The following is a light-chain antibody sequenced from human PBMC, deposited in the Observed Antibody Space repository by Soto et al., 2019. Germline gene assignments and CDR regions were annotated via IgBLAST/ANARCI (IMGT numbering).Light chain of an antibody. CDR2: DAS. CDR3: QQRSDWPPGT. J-gene: IGKJ4*01. CDR1: QGVGSY. V-gene: IGKV3-11*01. Sequence: EIVLTQFPVTLSLAPGERATLSCRASQGVGSYLAWYQQKPGQAPRLLIYDASHRATDIPARFSGSGSGTDFTLTISGLVPEDFAVYYCQQRSDWPPGTFGGGTKVEIK.